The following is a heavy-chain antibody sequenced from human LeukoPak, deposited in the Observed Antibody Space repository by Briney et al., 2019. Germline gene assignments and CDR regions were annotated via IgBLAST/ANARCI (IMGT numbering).Heavy chain of an antibody. J-gene: IGHJ4*02. CDR3: ARVDRAPYYYGSGSNYYFDY. Sequence: SETLSLTCAVSGVSISSSNWWSWVRQPPGTGLEWIGEIYHSGSTNYNPSLKSRVTISVDKSKNQFSLKLSSVTAADTAVYYCARVDRAPYYYGSGSNYYFDYWGQGTLVTVSS. CDR2: IYHSGST. D-gene: IGHD3-10*01. CDR1: GVSISSSNW. V-gene: IGHV4-4*02.